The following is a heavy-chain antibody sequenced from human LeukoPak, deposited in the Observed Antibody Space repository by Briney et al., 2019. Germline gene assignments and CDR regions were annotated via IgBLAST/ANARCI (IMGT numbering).Heavy chain of an antibody. CDR3: ARHGYGDDVGNWFDP. D-gene: IGHD2-2*03. CDR2: INHSGST. Sequence: SETLSLTCVVYGGSFSAYYWSWIRQPPGKGLEWVAEINHSGSTNYSPSLKSRVTISVDTSKNQFSLKLSSVTAADTAVYYCARHGYGDDVGNWFDPWGQGTLVSVSS. V-gene: IGHV4-34*01. J-gene: IGHJ5*02. CDR1: GGSFSAYY.